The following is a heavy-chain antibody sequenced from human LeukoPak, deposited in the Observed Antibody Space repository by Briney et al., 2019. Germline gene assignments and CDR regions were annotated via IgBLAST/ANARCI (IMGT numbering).Heavy chain of an antibody. J-gene: IGHJ4*02. Sequence: ASVKVSCKASGYTFTSYDINWVRQATGQGLEWMGWMNPNSDNTGYAQKSQGRVTMTRNTSISTAYMELSSLRSEDTAVYYCARGNRVGATRFAQNYWGQGTLVTVSS. CDR2: MNPNSDNT. CDR3: ARGNRVGATRFAQNY. D-gene: IGHD1-26*01. CDR1: GYTFTSYD. V-gene: IGHV1-8*01.